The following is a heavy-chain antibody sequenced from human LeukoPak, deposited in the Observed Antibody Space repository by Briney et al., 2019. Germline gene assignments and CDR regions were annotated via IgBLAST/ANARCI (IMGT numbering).Heavy chain of an antibody. J-gene: IGHJ6*02. V-gene: IGHV3-30-3*01. CDR3: ARVGVDPDYYGMDV. CDR1: GFTFSSYA. D-gene: IGHD3-10*01. CDR2: ISYDGSNK. Sequence: PGRSLRLSCAASGFTFSSYAMHWLRQAPRKGLEWVAVISYDGSNKYYADSVKGRFTISRDNSKNTLYLQMNSLRAEDTAVYYCARVGVDPDYYGMDVWGQGTTVTVSS.